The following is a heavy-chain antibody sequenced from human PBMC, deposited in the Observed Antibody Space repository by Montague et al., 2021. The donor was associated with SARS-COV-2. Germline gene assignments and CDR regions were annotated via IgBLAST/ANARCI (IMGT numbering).Heavy chain of an antibody. CDR2: IYSGGST. V-gene: IGHV3-66*01. D-gene: IGHD3-10*01. Sequence: SLRLSCAASGFTVSSNYMSWVRQAPGKGLEWVSVIYSGGSTYYADSVKGRFTISRDNSKNTLYLQMNSLRAEDTAVYYCAGDLPGEEGYFDYWGQGTLVTVSS. CDR3: AGDLPGEEGYFDY. CDR1: GFTVSSNY. J-gene: IGHJ4*02.